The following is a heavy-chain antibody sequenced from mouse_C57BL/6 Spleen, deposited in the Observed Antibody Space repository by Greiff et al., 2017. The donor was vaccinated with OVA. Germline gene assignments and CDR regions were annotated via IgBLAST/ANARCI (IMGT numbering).Heavy chain of an antibody. J-gene: IGHJ3*01. CDR3: AREGIYYDLAWFAY. CDR2: ISYDGSN. V-gene: IGHV3-6*01. Sequence: VQLKQSGPGLVKPSQSLSLTCSVTGYSITSGYYWNWIRQFPGNKLEWMGYISYDGSNNYNPSLKNRISITRDTSKNQFFLKLNSVTTEDTATYYCAREGIYYDLAWFAYWGQGTLVTVSA. D-gene: IGHD2-4*01. CDR1: GYSITSGYY.